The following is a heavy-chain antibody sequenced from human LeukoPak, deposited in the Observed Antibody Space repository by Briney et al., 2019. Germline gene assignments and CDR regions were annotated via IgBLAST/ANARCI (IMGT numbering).Heavy chain of an antibody. CDR1: GFTVSSNY. CDR3: ARDEWELRLDY. CDR2: IYSGGST. D-gene: IGHD1-26*01. V-gene: IGHV3-53*01. J-gene: IGHJ4*02. Sequence: PGGSLRLSCAASGFTVSSNYMSWVRQAPRKGLEWVSVIYSGGSTYYADSVKGRFTISRDNSKNTLYLQMNSLRAEDTAVYYCARDEWELRLDYWGQGTLVTVSS.